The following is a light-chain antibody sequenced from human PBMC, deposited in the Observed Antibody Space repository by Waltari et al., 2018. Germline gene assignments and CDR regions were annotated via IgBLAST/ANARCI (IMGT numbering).Light chain of an antibody. CDR3: QQYYSRRT. CDR2: WPS. Sequence: DIVMMQSPESLAVFLGERATINCRSSQSILYNSNDKNYLAWYQQKPGQPPKLLIYWPSTRYSGVPERCSGSGSGTDFSPTISSLQPEDVAFYYCQQYYSRRTFGRGTRVEIK. CDR1: QSILYNSNDKNY. J-gene: IGKJ1*01. V-gene: IGKV4-1*01.